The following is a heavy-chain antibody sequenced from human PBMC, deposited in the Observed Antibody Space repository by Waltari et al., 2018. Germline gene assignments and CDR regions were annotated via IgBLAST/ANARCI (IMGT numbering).Heavy chain of an antibody. D-gene: IGHD1-1*01. CDR3: AKDTKGGGNYYMDV. CDR1: GFTFDDYA. CDR2: SSWNSGSI. V-gene: IGHV3-9*01. J-gene: IGHJ6*03. Sequence: EVQLVESGGGLVQPGRSLRLSCAASGFTFDDYAMHLVRQAPGKGLEWVASSSWNSGSIGYADSVKGRFTISRDNAKNSLYQQMNRLRAEDTALYYCAKDTKGGGNYYMDVWGKGTTVTVSS.